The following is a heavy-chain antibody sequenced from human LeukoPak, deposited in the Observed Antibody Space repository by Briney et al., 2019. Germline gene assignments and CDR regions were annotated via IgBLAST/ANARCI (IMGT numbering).Heavy chain of an antibody. V-gene: IGHV3-30-3*01. D-gene: IGHD2-2*01. Sequence: GGSLRLSCAASGFTFSSYAMHWVRQAPGKGLEWVAVISYDGSNKYYADSVKGRFTISRDNSKNTLNLQMNSLRAEDTAVYYCARDPAGDIVVVPAAFDYWGQGTLVTVSS. CDR1: GFTFSSYA. CDR2: ISYDGSNK. J-gene: IGHJ4*02. CDR3: ARDPAGDIVVVPAAFDY.